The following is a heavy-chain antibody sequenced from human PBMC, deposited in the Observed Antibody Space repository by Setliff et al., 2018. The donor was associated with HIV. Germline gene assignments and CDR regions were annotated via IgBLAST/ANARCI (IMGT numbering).Heavy chain of an antibody. D-gene: IGHD2-15*01. V-gene: IGHV6-1*01. CDR2: TYYRSKWYN. Sequence: PSQTLSLTCAISGDSVSSNSAAWNWIRQSPSRGLEWLGRTYYRSKWYNDYAVSVKSRITINPDTSKNQFSLRLNSVTPEDTAVYYCARVYCSGGSCYGAFDIWGQGTMVTVSS. CDR1: GDSVSSNSAA. J-gene: IGHJ3*02. CDR3: ARVYCSGGSCYGAFDI.